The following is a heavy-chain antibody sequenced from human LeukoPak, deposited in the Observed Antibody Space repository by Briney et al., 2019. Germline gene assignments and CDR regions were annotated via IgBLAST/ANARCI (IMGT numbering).Heavy chain of an antibody. Sequence: GGSLRLSCAVSGIGFSSYWMSWVRQVPGKGLEWVANINEYGSERQYLDPVKGRFTVSRDNSKNSLYLQMDSLRDEDTAVYYCARHTDWAFDCRGQGTLVTVSS. J-gene: IGHJ4*02. D-gene: IGHD3-9*01. V-gene: IGHV3-7*01. CDR3: ARHTDWAFDC. CDR2: INEYGSER. CDR1: GIGFSSYW.